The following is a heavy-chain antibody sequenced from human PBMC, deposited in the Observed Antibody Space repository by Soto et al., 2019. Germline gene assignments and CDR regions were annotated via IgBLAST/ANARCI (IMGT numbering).Heavy chain of an antibody. CDR1: GGSFSGYY. Sequence: SETLSLTCAVYGGSFSGYYWSWIRQPPGKGLEWIGEINHSGSTNYNPSLKSRVTISVDTSKNQFSLKLSSVTAADTAVYYCARGPDWFDPWGQGTLVTVSS. J-gene: IGHJ5*02. CDR3: ARGPDWFDP. V-gene: IGHV4-34*01. CDR2: INHSGST.